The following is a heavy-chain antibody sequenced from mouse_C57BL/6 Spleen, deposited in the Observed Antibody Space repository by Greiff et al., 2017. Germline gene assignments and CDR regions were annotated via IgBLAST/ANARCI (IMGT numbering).Heavy chain of an antibody. CDR3: ARGALITTVPYAMDY. D-gene: IGHD1-1*01. Sequence: EVKLMESGPGMVKPSQSLSLTCTVTGYSITSGYDWHWIRHFPGNKLEWMGYISYSGSTNYNPSLKSRISITHDTSKNHFFLKLNSVTTEDTATYYCARGALITTVPYAMDYWGQGTSVTVSS. V-gene: IGHV3-1*01. J-gene: IGHJ4*01. CDR1: GYSITSGYD. CDR2: ISYSGST.